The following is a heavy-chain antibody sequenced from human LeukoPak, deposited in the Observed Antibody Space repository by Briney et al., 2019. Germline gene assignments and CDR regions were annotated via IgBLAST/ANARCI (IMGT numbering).Heavy chain of an antibody. CDR1: GGTFSNYA. CDR3: ARDRPAYGGHYYMDV. J-gene: IGHJ6*03. Sequence: ASVKVSCKASGGTFSNYAFSWVRQAPGQGLEWMGVINPILGTVNYAQNFQARVTITADESTSTAYMELSSLRSEDTAVYYCARDRPAYGGHYYMDVWGKGTTVTISS. CDR2: INPILGTV. V-gene: IGHV1-69*13. D-gene: IGHD4/OR15-4a*01.